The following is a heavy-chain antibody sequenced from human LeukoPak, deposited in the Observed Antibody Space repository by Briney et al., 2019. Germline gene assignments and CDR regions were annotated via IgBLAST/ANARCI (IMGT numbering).Heavy chain of an antibody. CDR1: GFTFSRYG. Sequence: GGSLRLSCAASGFTFSRYGMHWVRQAPGKGLEWVAVISYDGSNKYYADSVKGRFTISRDNSKNTLYLQMNSLRAEDTAVYYCAKDQAVGSSGPDYWGQGTLVTVSS. J-gene: IGHJ4*02. V-gene: IGHV3-30*18. D-gene: IGHD6-19*01. CDR2: ISYDGSNK. CDR3: AKDQAVGSSGPDY.